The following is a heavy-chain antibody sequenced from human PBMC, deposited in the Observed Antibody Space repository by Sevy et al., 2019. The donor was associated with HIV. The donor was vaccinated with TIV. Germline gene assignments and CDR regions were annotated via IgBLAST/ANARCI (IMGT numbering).Heavy chain of an antibody. CDR3: AKCGGDCGGFDY. CDR1: GFTFSSYE. D-gene: IGHD2-21*02. J-gene: IGHJ4*02. Sequence: GGSLRLSCAASGFTFSSYEMNWVRQAPGKGLEWVSYISSSGSTIYYADSVKGRFTISRDNAKNSLYLQMNSLRAEVTAVYYCAKCGGDCGGFDYWGQGTLVTVSS. CDR2: ISSSGSTI. V-gene: IGHV3-48*03.